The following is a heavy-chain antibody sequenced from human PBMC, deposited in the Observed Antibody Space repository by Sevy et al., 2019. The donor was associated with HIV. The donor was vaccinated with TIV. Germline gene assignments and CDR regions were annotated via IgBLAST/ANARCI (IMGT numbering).Heavy chain of an antibody. V-gene: IGHV3-30*04. CDR2: ISLDGSNK. D-gene: IGHD1-1*01. CDR1: GFTFSYYS. J-gene: IGHJ1*01. Sequence: GGSLRLSCAASGFTFSYYSMHWVRQAPGKGLEWEATISLDGSNKHYADSVKRRFTISRDNFMSSLFLQMNSLRTEDTAVYYCALERLSSDVAEYFQNWGQGTLVTVSS. CDR3: ALERLSSDVAEYFQN.